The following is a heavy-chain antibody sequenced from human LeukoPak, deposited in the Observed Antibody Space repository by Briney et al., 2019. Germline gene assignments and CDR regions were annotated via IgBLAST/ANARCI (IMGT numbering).Heavy chain of an antibody. J-gene: IGHJ4*02. V-gene: IGHV4-59*01. Sequence: SETLSLTCTVSGGSISSDYWSWIRQPPGKGLEWIGYIYYSGSTNYNPSLKSRVTISVDTSKNQFSLKLSSVTAADTAVYYCARGTSYDYIWGSYRYHYFDYWGQGTLVTVSS. CDR3: ARGTSYDYIWGSYRYHYFDY. CDR1: GGSISSDY. CDR2: IYYSGST. D-gene: IGHD3-16*02.